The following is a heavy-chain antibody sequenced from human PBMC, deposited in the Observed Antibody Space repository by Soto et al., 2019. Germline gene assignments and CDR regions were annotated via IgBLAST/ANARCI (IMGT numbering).Heavy chain of an antibody. CDR3: AKDIVVIPAAMNY. J-gene: IGHJ4*02. Sequence: GGSLRLSCAASGFTFSNYAMSWVRQAPGKGLEWVSAIGGSGGSTYYADSVKGRFTISRDNSKNTLYLQMNSLRAEDTAVYYCAKDIVVIPAAMNYWRQGTLVTVSS. V-gene: IGHV3-23*01. CDR1: GFTFSNYA. CDR2: IGGSGGST. D-gene: IGHD2-2*01.